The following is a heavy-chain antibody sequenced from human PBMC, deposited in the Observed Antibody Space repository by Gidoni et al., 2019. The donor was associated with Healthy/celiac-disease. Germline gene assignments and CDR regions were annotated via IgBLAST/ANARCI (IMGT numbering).Heavy chain of an antibody. CDR2: ISSSSSTI. D-gene: IGHD3-22*01. CDR1: GFTFSSYS. J-gene: IGHJ4*02. Sequence: EVQLVESGGGLVQPGGSLRLSCAASGFTFSSYSMNWVRQAPGKGLEWVSYISSSSSTIYYADSVKGRFTISRDNAKNSLYLQMNSLRAEDTAVYYCARDPLGGSGYYYVYFDYWGQGTLVTVSS. V-gene: IGHV3-48*01. CDR3: ARDPLGGSGYYYVYFDY.